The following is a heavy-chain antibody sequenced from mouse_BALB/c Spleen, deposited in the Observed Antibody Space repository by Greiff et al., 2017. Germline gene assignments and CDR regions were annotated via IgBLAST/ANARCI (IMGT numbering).Heavy chain of an antibody. CDR3: ARHERLDAMDY. CDR2: ISNGGGST. CDR1: GFTFSSYT. V-gene: IGHV5-12-2*01. J-gene: IGHJ4*01. Sequence: VQRVESGGGLVQPGGSLKLSCAASGFTFSSYTMSWVRQTPEKRLEWVAYISNGGGSTYYPDTVKGRFTISRDNAKNTLYLQMSSLKSEDTAMYYCARHERLDAMDYWGQGTSVTVSS. D-gene: IGHD2-4*01.